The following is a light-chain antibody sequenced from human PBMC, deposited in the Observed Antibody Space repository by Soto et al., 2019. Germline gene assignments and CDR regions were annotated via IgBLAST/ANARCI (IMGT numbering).Light chain of an antibody. CDR1: QSISGN. CDR3: QQYDNWPQT. CDR2: HTS. Sequence: EIVMTQSPATLSVSPGESATLSCRASQSISGNLAWYQQKPGLSPRLLIYHTSTRDTGVPARFSGSGSGTEFSLTISRLQSVDFEVYYCQQYDNWPQTFGQGTKVDIK. V-gene: IGKV3-15*01. J-gene: IGKJ1*01.